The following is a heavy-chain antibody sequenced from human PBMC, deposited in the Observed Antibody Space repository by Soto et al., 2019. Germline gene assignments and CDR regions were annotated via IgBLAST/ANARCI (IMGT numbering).Heavy chain of an antibody. V-gene: IGHV4-59*01. CDR1: GGSISSYY. D-gene: IGHD1-26*01. CDR2: IYYSGST. CDR3: ARAPWEGLTASSFAFDF. Sequence: PSETLSLTCTVSGGSISSYYWSWIRQPPGKGLEWIGYIYYSGSTNYNPSLKSRVTISVDTSKNQFSLKLSSVTAADTAVYYCARAPWEGLTASSFAFDFWGQGTMVTVSS. J-gene: IGHJ3*01.